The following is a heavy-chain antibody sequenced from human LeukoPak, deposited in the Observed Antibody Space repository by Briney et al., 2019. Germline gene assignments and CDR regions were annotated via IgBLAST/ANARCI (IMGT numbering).Heavy chain of an antibody. J-gene: IGHJ4*02. D-gene: IGHD6-19*01. Sequence: GGSLRLSCAASGFTFSSYGMHWVRQAPGKGLEWVAVIWYDGSNKYYADSVKGRFTISRDNSKNTLYLQMKSLRAEDTAVYYCAKPIAVAAPYFDYWGQGTLVTVSS. CDR3: AKPIAVAAPYFDY. V-gene: IGHV3-33*06. CDR1: GFTFSSYG. CDR2: IWYDGSNK.